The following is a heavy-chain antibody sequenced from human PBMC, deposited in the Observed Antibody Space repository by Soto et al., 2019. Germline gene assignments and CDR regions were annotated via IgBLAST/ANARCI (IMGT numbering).Heavy chain of an antibody. V-gene: IGHV5-51*01. CDR3: ARASPGESPGSPPDY. CDR2: ISPSDSET. Sequence: GESLKISCKTSGYIFTSYWIGWVRQKPGKGLEWMGIISPSDSETRYSPSFQGQVIISADRSISTASLEWSSLKASDSAIYYCARASPGESPGSPPDYWGQGTLVTVSS. CDR1: GYIFTSYW. D-gene: IGHD3-16*01. J-gene: IGHJ4*02.